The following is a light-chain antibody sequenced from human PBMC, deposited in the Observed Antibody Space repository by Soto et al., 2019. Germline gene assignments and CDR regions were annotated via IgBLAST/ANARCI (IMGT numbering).Light chain of an antibody. CDR3: ASWDDSLYGVV. CDR1: NSDVGGSKY. V-gene: IGLV2-14*01. J-gene: IGLJ2*01. CDR2: EVT. Sequence: QSALTQPASVSGSPGQSITISCTGTNSDVGGSKYVSWYQQHPGKAPKLMIYEVTNRPSGVSDRFSGSKSGTSASLAISGLQSEDEADYHCASWDDSLYGVVFGGGTKLT.